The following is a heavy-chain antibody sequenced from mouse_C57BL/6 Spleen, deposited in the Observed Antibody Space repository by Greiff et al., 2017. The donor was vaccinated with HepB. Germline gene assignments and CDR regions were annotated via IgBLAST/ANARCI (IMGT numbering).Heavy chain of an antibody. CDR2: INPSNGGT. J-gene: IGHJ4*01. D-gene: IGHD2-1*01. CDR1: GYTFTSYW. V-gene: IGHV1-53*01. CDR3: ERKYGNDYAMDD. Sequence: QVQLQQPGTELVKPGASVKLSCKASGYTFTSYWMHWVKQRPGQGLEWIGNINPSNGGTNYNEKFKSKATLTVDKSNSTANMQLSSLTSEDSAVYYWERKYGNDYAMDDWGEGTSVTDSS.